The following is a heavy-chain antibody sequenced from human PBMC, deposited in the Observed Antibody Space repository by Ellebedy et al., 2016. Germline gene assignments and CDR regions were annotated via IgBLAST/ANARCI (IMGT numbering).Heavy chain of an antibody. CDR1: GLTFRNFF. CDR2: ISGDGDTT. CDR3: YYGHYSGY. D-gene: IGHD4-17*01. J-gene: IGHJ4*02. V-gene: IGHV3-23*01. Sequence: GESLKISXVASGLTFRNFFMSWVRQAPGGGLEWFSTISGDGDTTFSADSVKGRFTISRDNSRNTLYLQMNSLRAEDTAVYYCYYGHYSGYWGQGTLVTVSS.